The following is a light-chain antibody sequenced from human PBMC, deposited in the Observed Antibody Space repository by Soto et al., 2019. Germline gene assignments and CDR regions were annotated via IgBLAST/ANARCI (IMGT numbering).Light chain of an antibody. J-gene: IGLJ1*01. Sequence: QSVLTQPPSASGSPGQSITISCTGTSSDVGGFNYVSWHQQHPGKAPKVIIYEVTKRPSGVPDRFSGSKSANTDSLTVSGLQAEDEADYYCSSYAGSNNPLFVFGTGTKATVL. V-gene: IGLV2-8*01. CDR3: SSYAGSNNPLFV. CDR2: EVT. CDR1: SSDVGGFNY.